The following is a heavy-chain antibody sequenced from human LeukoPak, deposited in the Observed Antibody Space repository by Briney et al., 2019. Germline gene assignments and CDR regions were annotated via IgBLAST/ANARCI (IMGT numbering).Heavy chain of an antibody. CDR3: ATGLALGYSYGLREGTSFDY. V-gene: IGHV1-46*01. CDR1: GYTFTSYY. J-gene: IGHJ4*02. D-gene: IGHD5-18*01. CDR2: INPSGGST. Sequence: GASVKVSCKASGYTFTSYYMHWVRQAPGQGLEWKGIINPSGGSTGYAQKFQGRVTMTRDTSTSTVYMELSSLRSEDTAVYYCATGLALGYSYGLREGTSFDYWGQGTLVTVSS.